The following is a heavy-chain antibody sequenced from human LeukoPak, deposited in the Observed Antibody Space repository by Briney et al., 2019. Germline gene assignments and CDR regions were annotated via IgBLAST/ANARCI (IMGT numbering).Heavy chain of an antibody. CDR3: AKDLRYLDY. J-gene: IGHJ4*02. V-gene: IGHV3-23*01. CDR2: ITGSGGST. Sequence: GESLRLSCAASGFTFSSYAMSWVRQAPGKGLEWVSTITGSGGSTYYADSVKGRFTISRDNSKNTLDLQMNSLRAEDTAVYYCAKDLRYLDYWGQRTLVTVSS. D-gene: IGHD2-2*02. CDR1: GFTFSSYA.